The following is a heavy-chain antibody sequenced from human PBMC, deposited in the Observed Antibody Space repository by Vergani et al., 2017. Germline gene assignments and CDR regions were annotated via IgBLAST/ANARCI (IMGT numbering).Heavy chain of an antibody. CDR2: IYYSGST. CDR1: GGSISSSSYY. Sequence: QLQLQESGPGLVKPSETLSLTCTVSGGSISSSSYYWGWIRQPPGKGLEWLGSIYYSGSTYYNPSLKSRVTISVATSKNQFSLKRSAVTAADTAVYYCARLVATIWYFDLWGRGTLVTVSS. D-gene: IGHD5-12*01. CDR3: ARLVATIWYFDL. J-gene: IGHJ2*01. V-gene: IGHV4-39*01.